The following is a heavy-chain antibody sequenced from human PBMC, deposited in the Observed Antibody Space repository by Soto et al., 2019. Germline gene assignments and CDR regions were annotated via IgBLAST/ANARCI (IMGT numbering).Heavy chain of an antibody. J-gene: IGHJ4*02. CDR2: IYYSGGT. Sequence: SETLSLTCSVSGGTISSYYWSWIRQPPGKGLEWIGYIYYSGGTNYNPSLKSRVTISVDTSKNQFSLKLSSVTAADTAVYYCASRAADFWSGFTSFDYWGQGTLVTVSS. CDR1: GGTISSYY. V-gene: IGHV4-59*08. CDR3: ASRAADFWSGFTSFDY. D-gene: IGHD3-3*01.